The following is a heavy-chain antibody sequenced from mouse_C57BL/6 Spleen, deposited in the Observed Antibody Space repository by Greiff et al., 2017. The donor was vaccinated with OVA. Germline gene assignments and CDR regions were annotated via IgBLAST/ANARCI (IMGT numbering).Heavy chain of an antibody. V-gene: IGHV1-26*01. Sequence: VQLQQSGPELVKPGASVKISCKASGYTFTDYYMNWVKQSHGKSLAWIGDINPNNGGTSYNQKFKGKATLTVDKSSSTAYMELRSLTSEDSAVYYCARTMITKYYFDYWGQGTTLTVSS. D-gene: IGHD2-4*01. CDR3: ARTMITKYYFDY. J-gene: IGHJ2*01. CDR1: GYTFTDYY. CDR2: INPNNGGT.